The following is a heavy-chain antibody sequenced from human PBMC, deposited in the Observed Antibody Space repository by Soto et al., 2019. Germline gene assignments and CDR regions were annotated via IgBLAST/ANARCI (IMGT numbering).Heavy chain of an antibody. J-gene: IGHJ5*02. CDR1: GYTFTSYD. Sequence: GASVKVSCKASGYTFTSYDINWVRLATGQGLEWMGWMNPNSGNTAYAQKFQGRVTMTRNTSISTAYMELSSLRSEDTAVYYCARLKQDSWFDPWGQGTLVTVSS. V-gene: IGHV1-8*01. CDR3: ARLKQDSWFDP. CDR2: MNPNSGNT.